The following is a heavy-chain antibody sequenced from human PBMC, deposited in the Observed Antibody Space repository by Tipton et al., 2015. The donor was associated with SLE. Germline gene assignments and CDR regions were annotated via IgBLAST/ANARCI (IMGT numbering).Heavy chain of an antibody. J-gene: IGHJ4*02. Sequence: LRLSCAVYGGSFSGHFWSWVRQTPGKGLEWMGEINHSGSTNYNPSLKSRVIMSVDTSKKQLSLKLSSVTAADTAVYYCAREEGSAMADYWGQGTLVTVSS. CDR3: AREEGSAMADY. CDR2: INHSGST. D-gene: IGHD5-18*01. V-gene: IGHV4-34*01. CDR1: GGSFSGHF.